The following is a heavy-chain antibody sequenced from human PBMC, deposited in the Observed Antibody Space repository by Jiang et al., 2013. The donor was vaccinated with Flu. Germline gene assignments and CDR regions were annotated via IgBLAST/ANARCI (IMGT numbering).Heavy chain of an antibody. V-gene: IGHV1-8*01. J-gene: IGHJ6*02. CDR1: GYTFTSYD. CDR2: MNPNSGNT. CDR3: ARVPIRRRQFYYGMDV. D-gene: IGHD2-21*01. Sequence: SGAEVKKPGASVKVSCKASGYTFTSYDINWVRQATGQGLEWMGWMNPNSGNTGYAQKFQGRVTMTRNTSISTAYMELSSLRSEDTAVYYCARVPIRRRQFYYGMDVWGQGTTVTVSS.